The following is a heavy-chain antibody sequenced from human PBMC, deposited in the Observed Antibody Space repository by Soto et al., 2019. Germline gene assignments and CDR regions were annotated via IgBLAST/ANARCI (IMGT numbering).Heavy chain of an antibody. J-gene: IGHJ6*04. Sequence: SETLSLTCTVSGGSLTSNSYYWGWIRQPPGKGLEWIGSFYYSQSTYFNPSLKSRVTISVETSKNQFSLKLSSVTAADTAVYYCARARKGSGSDYYYHYGMDVWGKGTTVTVSS. CDR1: GGSLTSNSYY. CDR2: FYYSQST. V-gene: IGHV4-39*07. CDR3: ARARKGSGSDYYYHYGMDV. D-gene: IGHD3-3*01.